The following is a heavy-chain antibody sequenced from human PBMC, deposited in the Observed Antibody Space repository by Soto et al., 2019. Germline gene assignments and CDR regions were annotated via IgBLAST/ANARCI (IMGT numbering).Heavy chain of an antibody. Sequence: PGGSLRLSCAASGFTFSSYAVSWVRQAPGKGLEWVSAISGSGGSTYYADSVKGRFTISRDNSKNTLYLQMNSLRAEDTAVYYCAPQRHSGSYYYFDYWGQGTLVTAPQ. CDR2: ISGSGGST. V-gene: IGHV3-23*01. D-gene: IGHD1-26*01. CDR1: GFTFSSYA. J-gene: IGHJ4*02. CDR3: APQRHSGSYYYFDY.